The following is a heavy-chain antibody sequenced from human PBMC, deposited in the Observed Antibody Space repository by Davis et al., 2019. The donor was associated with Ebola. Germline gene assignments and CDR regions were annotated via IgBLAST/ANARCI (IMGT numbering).Heavy chain of an antibody. CDR3: ARSSYQPDY. D-gene: IGHD2-2*01. CDR2: MNSDGSST. J-gene: IGHJ4*02. CDR1: GFTFSRYW. Sequence: PGGSLRLSCVASGFTFSRYWMHWVRQAPGKGLVWVSRMNSDGSSTSYADSVKGRFTISRDNAKNTLYLQMNSLRAEDTAVYYCARSSYQPDYWGQGTLVTVSS. V-gene: IGHV3-74*01.